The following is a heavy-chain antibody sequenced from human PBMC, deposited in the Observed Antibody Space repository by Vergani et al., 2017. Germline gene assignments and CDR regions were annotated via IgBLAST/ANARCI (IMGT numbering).Heavy chain of an antibody. D-gene: IGHD5/OR15-5a*01. J-gene: IGHJ6*02. CDR1: GGSISSYY. Sequence: QVQLPESGPGLVKPSETLSLTCTVSGGSISSYYWSWVRQPPGKGLEWIGYIYYSGSTNYNPSLKSRVTISVDTSKNQFSLKLSSVTAADTAVYYCARRRLDYYYGMDVWGQGTTVTVSS. V-gene: IGHV4-59*01. CDR3: ARRRLDYYYGMDV. CDR2: IYYSGST.